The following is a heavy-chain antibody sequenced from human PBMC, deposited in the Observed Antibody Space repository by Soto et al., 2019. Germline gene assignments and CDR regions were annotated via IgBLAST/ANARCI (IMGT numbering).Heavy chain of an antibody. CDR1: RGSISSYY. J-gene: IGHJ4*02. V-gene: IGHV4-59*01. CDR2: IYYSGST. Sequence: SETLSLTCTVSRGSISSYYWGWIRQPPGKGLEWIGYIYYSGSTNYNPSLKSRVSITVDTSKKQFSLKPRSVTAEDTAVYYCARDKRDLRFLEWSYYFDYWGQGTLVTVSS. CDR3: ARDKRDLRFLEWSYYFDY. D-gene: IGHD3-3*01.